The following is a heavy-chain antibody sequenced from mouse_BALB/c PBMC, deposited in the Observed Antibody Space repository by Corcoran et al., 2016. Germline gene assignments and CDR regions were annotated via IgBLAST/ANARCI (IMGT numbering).Heavy chain of an antibody. Sequence: EVQLQQSGPELVKPGASVKMSCKASGYTFTDYYMDWVKQSHGESFEWIGRVNPYNGGTSYNQKFKGKATLTVDKSSSTAYMELNSLTSEDSAVYYCARRRLITTRNYFDYGGQGTTLTVSS. V-gene: IGHV1-19*01. CDR1: GYTFTDYY. J-gene: IGHJ2*01. D-gene: IGHD1-1*01. CDR3: ARRRLITTRNYFDY. CDR2: VNPYNGGT.